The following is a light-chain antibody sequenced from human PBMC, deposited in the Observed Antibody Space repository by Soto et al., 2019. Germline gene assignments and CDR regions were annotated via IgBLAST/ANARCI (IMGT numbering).Light chain of an antibody. Sequence: QSVLTQPASVSGSPGQSIAISCTGTSSDIGGHNSVSWYQQPPGKAPKLMIYNVSNRPSGVSNRFSGSKSGNTASLTISGLLAEYEDDYYCTAFTSVSIYVFVAGT. CDR3: TAFTSVSIYV. CDR1: SSDIGGHNS. V-gene: IGLV2-14*01. CDR2: NVS. J-gene: IGLJ1*01.